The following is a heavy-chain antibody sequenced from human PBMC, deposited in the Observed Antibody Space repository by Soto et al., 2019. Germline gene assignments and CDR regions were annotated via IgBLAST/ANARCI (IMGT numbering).Heavy chain of an antibody. V-gene: IGHV4-31*03. J-gene: IGHJ5*02. Sequence: QVQLQESGPGLVKPSQTLSLTCSLSGGSINSDEFYWTWIRQSPGKGLEWIGYIYSSGRTHYNPSLKGRFNISLATSNNLCSLRLSSVTAADTSVYYCARMGLHLGELSRNWFDPWGRGTLVTVSS. CDR3: ARMGLHLGELSRNWFDP. CDR1: GGSINSDEFY. CDR2: IYSSGRT. D-gene: IGHD3-16*02.